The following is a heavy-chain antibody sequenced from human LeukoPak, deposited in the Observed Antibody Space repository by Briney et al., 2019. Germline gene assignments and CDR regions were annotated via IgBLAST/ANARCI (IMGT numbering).Heavy chain of an antibody. CDR1: GYTFTSYG. CDR3: ARDDYGVFDP. CDR2: ISAYNGNA. Sequence: AASVKVSCKASGYTFTSYGISWVRQAPGQGLEWMGWISAYNGNANYAQKLQGRVTMTTDTSTSTAYMELRSLISDDTAVYYCARDDYGVFDPWGQGTLVTVSS. V-gene: IGHV1-18*01. D-gene: IGHD4-17*01. J-gene: IGHJ5*02.